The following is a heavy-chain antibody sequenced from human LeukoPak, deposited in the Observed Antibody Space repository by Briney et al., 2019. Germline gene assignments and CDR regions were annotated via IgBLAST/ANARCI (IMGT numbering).Heavy chain of an antibody. CDR3: AKDTCSGGSCYYYYGMDV. D-gene: IGHD2-15*01. J-gene: IGHJ6*02. CDR1: GFTFSRYG. Sequence: QPGRSLRLSRAPSGFTFSRYGIHWVRQAPGNGLECVAVISHDVSNNYYAHSVKGRFTISRDNYKNTLYLQMISLRAEDKAVYYCAKDTCSGGSCYYYYGMDVWGQGTTVTVSS. V-gene: IGHV3-30*18. CDR2: ISHDVSNN.